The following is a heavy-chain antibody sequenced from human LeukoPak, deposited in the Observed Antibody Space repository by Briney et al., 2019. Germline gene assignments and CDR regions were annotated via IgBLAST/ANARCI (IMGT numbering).Heavy chain of an antibody. J-gene: IGHJ4*02. Sequence: ASVKVSCKASGGDFSTYTINWVRQAPGQGLEWMGWISAYNGNTNYAQKLQGRVTMTTDTSTSTAYMELRSLKSDDTAVYDCARQRSEYYFDYWGQGTLVTVSS. V-gene: IGHV1-18*01. CDR2: ISAYNGNT. CDR1: GGDFSTYT. D-gene: IGHD3-10*01. CDR3: ARQRSEYYFDY.